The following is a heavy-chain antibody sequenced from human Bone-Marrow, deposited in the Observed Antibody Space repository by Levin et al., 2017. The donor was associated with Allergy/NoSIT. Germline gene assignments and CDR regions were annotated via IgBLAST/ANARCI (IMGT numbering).Heavy chain of an antibody. J-gene: IGHJ4*02. Sequence: GGSLRLSCAASGFTFSSYAMHWVRQAPGKGLEWVAVISYDGSNKYYADSVKGRFTISRDNSKNTLYLQMNSLRAEDTAVYYCAREALAVAGSFDYWGQGTLVTVSS. CDR1: GFTFSSYA. V-gene: IGHV3-30-3*01. CDR3: AREALAVAGSFDY. D-gene: IGHD6-19*01. CDR2: ISYDGSNK.